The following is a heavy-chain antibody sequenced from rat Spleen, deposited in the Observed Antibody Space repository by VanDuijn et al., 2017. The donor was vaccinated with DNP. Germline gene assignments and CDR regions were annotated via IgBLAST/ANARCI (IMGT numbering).Heavy chain of an antibody. D-gene: IGHD4-3*01. CDR3: TTDNSGLNWFAY. CDR1: GFTFSDYN. J-gene: IGHJ3*01. V-gene: IGHV5-20*01. Sequence: EVQLVESGGGLVQPGRSLKLSCIASGFTFSDYNMAWVRQAPTRGLEWVASISHDGGYTYYRDSVKGRFTISRDNAKSSLYLQMDSLRSEDTATYYCTTDNSGLNWFAYWGQGTLVTVSS. CDR2: ISHDGGYT.